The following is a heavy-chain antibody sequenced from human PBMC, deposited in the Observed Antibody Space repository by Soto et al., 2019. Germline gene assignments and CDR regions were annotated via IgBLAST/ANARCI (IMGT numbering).Heavy chain of an antibody. V-gene: IGHV3-30*04. CDR1: GFAFNTYA. D-gene: IGHD6-13*01. CDR2: LSYDGSNK. CDR3: ARAPQYCSSCFPYYFDY. J-gene: IGHJ4*02. Sequence: QVHLVESGGGVVQPGRSLTLSCAASGFAFNTYAMHWVRQAPGKGLEWVAVLSYDGSNKYYADSVKGRFTISRDNSKNTLFLQMISLRTEDTAVYYCARAPQYCSSCFPYYFDYWGQGTLVTVSS.